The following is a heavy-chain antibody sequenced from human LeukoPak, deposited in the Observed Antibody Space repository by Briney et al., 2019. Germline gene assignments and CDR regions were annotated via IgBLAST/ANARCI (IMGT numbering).Heavy chain of an antibody. CDR3: AKDPSLVAAKYYFDY. V-gene: IGHV3-23*01. J-gene: IGHJ4*02. CDR1: GFTFSSYA. D-gene: IGHD2-15*01. CDR2: ISGSGGST. Sequence: GGSLRLSCAASGFTFSSYAMSWVRQAPGKGLEWVSAISGSGGSTYYADSVKGRFTISRDNSKNTLYLQKNSLRAEDTAVYYCAKDPSLVAAKYYFDYWGQGTLVTVSS.